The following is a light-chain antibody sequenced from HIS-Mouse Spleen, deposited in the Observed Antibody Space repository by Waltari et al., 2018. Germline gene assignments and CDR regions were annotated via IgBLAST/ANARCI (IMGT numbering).Light chain of an antibody. V-gene: IGLV3-10*01. Sequence: SYDLTQPPSVSVSPGQTARITCSGDALPKQYAYWYQQKSGQAPVLFIYEDSKRPSGIPERFSGSSSGTMATLTISGAQVEDEADYYCYSTDSSGNHRVFGGGTKLTVL. CDR1: ALPKQY. J-gene: IGLJ2*01. CDR3: YSTDSSGNHRV. CDR2: EDS.